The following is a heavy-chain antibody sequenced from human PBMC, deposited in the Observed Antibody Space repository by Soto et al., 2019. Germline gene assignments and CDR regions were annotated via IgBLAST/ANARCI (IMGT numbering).Heavy chain of an antibody. J-gene: IGHJ6*02. V-gene: IGHV1-8*01. CDR1: GYSFTSYD. CDR3: ARVRFLAGAAVYYYYGMDV. Sequence: ASVKVSCKASGYSFTSYDINWVRQATGQGLEWMGWMNPNSGNTGYAQKFQGRVTMTRNTSISTAYMELSSLRSEDTAVYYCARVRFLAGAAVYYYYGMDVWGQGTTVTVSS. D-gene: IGHD3-10*01. CDR2: MNPNSGNT.